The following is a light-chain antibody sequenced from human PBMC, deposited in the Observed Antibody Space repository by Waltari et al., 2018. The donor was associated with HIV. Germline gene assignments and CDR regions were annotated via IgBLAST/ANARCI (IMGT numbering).Light chain of an antibody. CDR3: QQYDNLPRRFT. V-gene: IGKV1-33*01. Sequence: DIQMTQSPSYLSASVGDSVTITCQASQDISNCLNWYQQKPGEAPKLLIYDASNLEAGVPSTFSGSGSGTDFTLTISSLQPEDIATYYCQQYDNLPRRFTFGPGTKVEIK. J-gene: IGKJ3*01. CDR1: QDISNC. CDR2: DAS.